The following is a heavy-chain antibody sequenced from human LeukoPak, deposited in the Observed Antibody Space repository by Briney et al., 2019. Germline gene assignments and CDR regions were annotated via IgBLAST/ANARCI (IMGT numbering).Heavy chain of an antibody. J-gene: IGHJ4*02. CDR3: ARQGAGVPFDY. V-gene: IGHV4-59*08. D-gene: IGHD3-10*01. CDR1: GGSIRSYY. Sequence: PSETLSLTCTVSGGSIRSYYWSWIRQPPGKGLEWIGYIYYSGSTNYNPSLKSRVTISVDTSKNQFSLKLSSVTAADTAVYYCARQGAGVPFDYWGRGTLVTVSS. CDR2: IYYSGST.